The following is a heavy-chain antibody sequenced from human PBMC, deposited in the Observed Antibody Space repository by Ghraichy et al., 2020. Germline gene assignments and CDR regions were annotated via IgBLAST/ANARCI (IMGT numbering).Heavy chain of an antibody. Sequence: GGSLRLSCVASGFTVSNNYMSWVRQAPGKGLEWVSVIYNGDSTSYADSVKGRFTISRHNSKNTLYLQMNSLRAEVTAVYYCARVLKRYYDSTGYYPPEPDAFDIWGQGTMVTVSS. D-gene: IGHD3-22*01. CDR3: ARVLKRYYDSTGYYPPEPDAFDI. V-gene: IGHV3-53*04. CDR1: GFTVSNNY. J-gene: IGHJ3*02. CDR2: IYNGDST.